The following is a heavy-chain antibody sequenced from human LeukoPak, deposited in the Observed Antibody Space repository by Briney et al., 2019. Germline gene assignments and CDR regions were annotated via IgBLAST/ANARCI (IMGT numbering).Heavy chain of an antibody. Sequence: GGSLRLSCAASGFTFSSYSMNWVRQAPGKGLEWVSSISSSSSYIYYADSVKGRSTISRDNAKNSLYLQMNSLRAEDTAVYYCASVEMASFDYWGQGSLVTVSS. D-gene: IGHD5-24*01. V-gene: IGHV3-21*01. J-gene: IGHJ4*02. CDR2: ISSSSSYI. CDR1: GFTFSSYS. CDR3: ASVEMASFDY.